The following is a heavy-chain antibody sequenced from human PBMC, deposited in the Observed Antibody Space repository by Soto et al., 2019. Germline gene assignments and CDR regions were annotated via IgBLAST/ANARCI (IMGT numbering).Heavy chain of an antibody. CDR1: GYSYTSCG. J-gene: IGHJ4*02. D-gene: IGHD4-17*01. CDR2: ISAYNGNT. CDR3: ARDGRLVTTVLPDY. V-gene: IGHV1-18*01. Sequence: GAPVEASCKARGYSYTSCGISWARHAPGQGLEWMGWISAYNGNTNYAQKLQGRVTMTTDTSTSTAYMELRSLRSDDTAVYYCARDGRLVTTVLPDYWGQGTLVTVSS.